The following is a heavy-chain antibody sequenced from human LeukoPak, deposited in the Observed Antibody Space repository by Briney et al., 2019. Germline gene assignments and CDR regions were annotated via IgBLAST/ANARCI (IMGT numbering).Heavy chain of an antibody. CDR2: IYYSGST. Sequence: SQTLSLTCTVSGGSINSGDYYWSWIRQPPGKGLEWIGYIYYSGSTYYNPSLKSRVTMSLDTSKNRFSLKLSSVTAADTAVYYCARFYGFDPWGQGTLVTVSS. CDR3: ARFYGFDP. D-gene: IGHD3-16*01. CDR1: GGSINSGDYY. V-gene: IGHV4-30-4*08. J-gene: IGHJ5*02.